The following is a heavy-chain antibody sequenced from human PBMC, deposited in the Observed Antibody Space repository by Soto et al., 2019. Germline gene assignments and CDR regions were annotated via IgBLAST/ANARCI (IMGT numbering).Heavy chain of an antibody. V-gene: IGHV3-33*01. Sequence: GGSLRLSCPASGFNFNTYGMHWVRQAPGKGLEWVAVTWYDGRTESYADSVKGRFTISRDNSKNTVYLQMNSLRAEDTAVYYCATITSRGRYPTPLGYWGQGTLVTVSS. CDR2: TWYDGRTE. CDR1: GFNFNTYG. D-gene: IGHD3-16*02. J-gene: IGHJ4*02. CDR3: ATITSRGRYPTPLGY.